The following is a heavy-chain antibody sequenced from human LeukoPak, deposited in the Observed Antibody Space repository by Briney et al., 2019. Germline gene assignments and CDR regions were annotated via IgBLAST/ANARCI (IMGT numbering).Heavy chain of an antibody. D-gene: IGHD1-26*01. CDR3: AKDIKKIVGATIVFDY. V-gene: IGHV3-23*01. J-gene: IGHJ4*02. Sequence: PGGSLRLSCAASGFTVSSNYMSWVRQAPGKGLEWVSVISGSGGSTYYADSVKGRFTISRDNSKNTLYLQMNSLRAEDTAVYYCAKDIKKIVGATIVFDYWGQGTLVTVSS. CDR2: ISGSGGST. CDR1: GFTVSSNY.